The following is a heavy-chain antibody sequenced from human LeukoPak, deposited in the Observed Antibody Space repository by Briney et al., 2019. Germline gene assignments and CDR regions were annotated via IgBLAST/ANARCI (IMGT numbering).Heavy chain of an antibody. CDR1: GFTFINYG. D-gene: IGHD3-10*01. CDR2: ISYDGSSK. J-gene: IGHJ6*02. CDR3: ARQYYYGSGNGLDV. V-gene: IGHV3-30*03. Sequence: GMSLRLSCAASGFTFINYGMHWVRQAPGKGLEWVALISYDGSSKYYADSVKGRIIISRDNSRNIMNLQMNSLRTEDTAVYYCARQYYYGSGNGLDVWGQGTTVTVSS.